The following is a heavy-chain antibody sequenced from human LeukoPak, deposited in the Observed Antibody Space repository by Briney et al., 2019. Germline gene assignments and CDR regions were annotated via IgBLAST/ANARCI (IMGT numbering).Heavy chain of an antibody. CDR2: IKQDGSEK. Sequence: GGSLRLSCAASGFTFSSYWMSWVRQAPGKGLEWVANIKQDGSEKYYVDSVKGRFTISRDNAKNSLYLQMNSLRAEDTAVYYCARGGHYYGSGSYEYYYYGMDVWGQGTTVTVSS. D-gene: IGHD3-10*01. J-gene: IGHJ6*02. CDR3: ARGGHYYGSGSYEYYYYGMDV. V-gene: IGHV3-7*01. CDR1: GFTFSSYW.